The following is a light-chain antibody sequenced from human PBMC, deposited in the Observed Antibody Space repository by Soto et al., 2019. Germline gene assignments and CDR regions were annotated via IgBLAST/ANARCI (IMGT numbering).Light chain of an antibody. CDR2: EGS. J-gene: IGLJ2*01. CDR3: CSYAGLSDVI. Sequence: QSVLTQPASVSGSPGQSITISCTGASSDVGTFDLVSWFQQHSGKAPKLIIYEGSQRPSGVSSRFSGSNSGKTASLTISGLQAEDEADYYCCSYAGLSDVIFGGGTKLTVL. CDR1: SSDVGTFDL. V-gene: IGLV2-23*01.